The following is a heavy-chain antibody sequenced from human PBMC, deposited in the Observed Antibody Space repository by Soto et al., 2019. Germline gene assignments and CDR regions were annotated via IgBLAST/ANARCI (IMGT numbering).Heavy chain of an antibody. D-gene: IGHD5-18*01. Sequence: PGGSLRLCCAASGFTFTNYYMSWVRQAQGKGLEWVANVNEDGSERYYVDSVKGRFTVSRDNAKNTLYLQMNSLRAEDTAVYYCAKDRGYSYGYEYYFDYWGQGTLVTVSS. CDR1: GFTFTNYY. CDR2: VNEDGSER. J-gene: IGHJ4*02. CDR3: AKDRGYSYGYEYYFDY. V-gene: IGHV3-7*03.